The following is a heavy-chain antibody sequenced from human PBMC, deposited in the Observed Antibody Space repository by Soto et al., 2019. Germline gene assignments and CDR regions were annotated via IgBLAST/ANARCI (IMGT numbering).Heavy chain of an antibody. Sequence: SEPLSVSRSVFGGSSSGYYWSRILQPPAKGLAWIGYIYYSGSTNYNPSLKSRVTMAVDTSKNQFSLKLSSVAAADTAVYYCARSLGGYKWNHGGFGYWRKGTPVTVSS. CDR3: ARSLGGYKWNHGGFGY. J-gene: IGHJ6*04. D-gene: IGHD1-20*01. V-gene: IGHV4-59*01. CDR1: GGSSSGYY. CDR2: IYYSGST.